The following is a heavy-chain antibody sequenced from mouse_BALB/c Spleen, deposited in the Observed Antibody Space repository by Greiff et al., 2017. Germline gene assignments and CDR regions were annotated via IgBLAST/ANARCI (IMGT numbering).Heavy chain of an antibody. Sequence: QVQLQQSGAELVNPGASVKLSCKASGYTFTSYYMYWVKQRPGQGLEWIGEINPSNGGTNFNEKFKSKATLTVDKSSSTAYMQLSSLTSEDSAVYYCTRSEGGWFAYWGQGTLVTVSA. CDR2: INPSNGGT. CDR1: GYTFTSYY. J-gene: IGHJ3*01. CDR3: TRSEGGWFAY. V-gene: IGHV1S81*02.